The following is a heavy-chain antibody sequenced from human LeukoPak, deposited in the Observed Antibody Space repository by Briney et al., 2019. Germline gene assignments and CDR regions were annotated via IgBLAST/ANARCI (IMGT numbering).Heavy chain of an antibody. J-gene: IGHJ6*02. CDR1: GGSISSGDYY. Sequence: SETLSLTCTVSGGSISSGDYYWSWIRQPPGKGLEWIGYIYYSGSTYYNPSLKSRVTISVDTSKNQFSLKLSSVTVADTAVYYCARDSVRYYYGMDVWGQGTTVTVSS. CDR3: ARDSVRYYYGMDV. V-gene: IGHV4-30-4*01. CDR2: IYYSGST.